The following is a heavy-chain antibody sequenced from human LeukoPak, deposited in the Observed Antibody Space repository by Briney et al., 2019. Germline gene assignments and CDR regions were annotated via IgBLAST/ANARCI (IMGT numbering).Heavy chain of an antibody. J-gene: IGHJ6*03. CDR1: GFTFSYFA. D-gene: IGHD2-8*02. CDR2: IWSDGNNK. Sequence: GGSLRLSCAASGFTFSYFAIHWVRQSPGKGLEWVSFIWSDGNNKFYADSVKGRFTISRDNSKNMLYLQMDSLRPEDTAVFYCSKDPGASVPGFYMDVWGKGTTVTVSS. CDR3: SKDPGASVPGFYMDV. V-gene: IGHV3-30*02.